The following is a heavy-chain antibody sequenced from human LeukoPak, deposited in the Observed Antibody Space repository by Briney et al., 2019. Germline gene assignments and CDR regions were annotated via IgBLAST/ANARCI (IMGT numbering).Heavy chain of an antibody. CDR1: GFSFIKYS. CDR2: ITGSGAFT. V-gene: IGHV3-23*01. D-gene: IGHD4-23*01. CDR3: AVDYGGKSGAFDI. Sequence: GGSLRLSCAASGFSFIKYSMTWVRQAPGKGLEWVSAITGSGAFTDYADSVKGRFTISRDNAKNSLYLQMNGLRAEDTAVYYCAVDYGGKSGAFDIWGKGQWSPSLQ. J-gene: IGHJ3*02.